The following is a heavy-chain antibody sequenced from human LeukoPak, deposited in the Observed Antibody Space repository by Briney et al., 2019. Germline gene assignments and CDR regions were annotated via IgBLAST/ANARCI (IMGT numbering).Heavy chain of an antibody. Sequence: ASVKVSCKASGYTFTGYYMHWVRQAPGQGLEWMGWINPNSGGTNYAQKFQGRVTMTRDTSISTAYMELSRLRSDDTAVYYCARDLGGTYYDFWSGSPFDYWGQGTLVTVSS. CDR1: GYTFTGYY. CDR2: INPNSGGT. CDR3: ARDLGGTYYDFWSGSPFDY. J-gene: IGHJ4*02. D-gene: IGHD3-3*01. V-gene: IGHV1-2*02.